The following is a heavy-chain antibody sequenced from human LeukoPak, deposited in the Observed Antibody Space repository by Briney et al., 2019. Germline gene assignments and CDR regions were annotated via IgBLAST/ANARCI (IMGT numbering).Heavy chain of an antibody. J-gene: IGHJ4*02. CDR3: ARGLPLWDGWLQDLSVAGY. V-gene: IGHV1-18*01. D-gene: IGHD6-19*01. CDR2: ISAYNGNT. CDR1: GYTFTSYG. Sequence: ASVKVSCKASGYTFTSYGISWVRQAPGQGLEWMGWISAYNGNTNYAQKLQGRVTMTTDTSTSTDYMELRSLRSDDTAVYYCARGLPLWDGWLQDLSVAGYWGQGTLVTVSS.